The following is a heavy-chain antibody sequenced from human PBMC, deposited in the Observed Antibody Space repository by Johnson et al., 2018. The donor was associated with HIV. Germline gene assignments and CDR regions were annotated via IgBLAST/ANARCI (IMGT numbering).Heavy chain of an antibody. CDR3: AKGIVTGGRVLFDGFDF. CDR2: IGGSGVTS. CDR1: GFSFSNYG. Sequence: VQLVESGGGLVQPGGSLRLSCAASGFSFSNYGMSWVRQAPGQGLEWVSVIGGSGVTSYYADSVKGRFTISRDNSKNTLYLQMNSLRADDTAVYYCAKGIVTGGRVLFDGFDFWGQGTMVTVSS. J-gene: IGHJ3*01. V-gene: IGHV3-23*04. D-gene: IGHD2-15*01.